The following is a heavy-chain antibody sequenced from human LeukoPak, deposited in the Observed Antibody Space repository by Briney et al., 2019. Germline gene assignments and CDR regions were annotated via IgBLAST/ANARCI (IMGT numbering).Heavy chain of an antibody. V-gene: IGHV5-51*01. CDR2: IYPGDSDT. D-gene: IGHD6-6*01. CDR3: ARQVQSYSSSVYFDY. J-gene: IGHJ4*02. Sequence: GESLKISCKGSGYSFTNYWIGWVRQMPGKGLEWMEIIYPGDSDTRYSPSFQGQVTISADKSISTAYLQWSSLKASDTAMYYCARQVQSYSSSVYFDYWGQGTLVTVSS. CDR1: GYSFTNYW.